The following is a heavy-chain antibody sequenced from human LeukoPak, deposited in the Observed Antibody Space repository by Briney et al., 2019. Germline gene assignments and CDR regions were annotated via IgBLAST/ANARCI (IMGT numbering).Heavy chain of an antibody. D-gene: IGHD2-15*01. CDR3: ARDICGGSCYLRN. CDR2: ISYDGSNK. Sequence: GGSLRLSCAASGFTFSSYEMNWVRQAPGKGLEWVAVISYDGSNKYYADSVKGRFTISRDNSKNTLYLQMNSLRAEDTAVYYCARDICGGSCYLRNWGQGTLVTVSS. CDR1: GFTFSSYE. V-gene: IGHV3-30*04. J-gene: IGHJ4*02.